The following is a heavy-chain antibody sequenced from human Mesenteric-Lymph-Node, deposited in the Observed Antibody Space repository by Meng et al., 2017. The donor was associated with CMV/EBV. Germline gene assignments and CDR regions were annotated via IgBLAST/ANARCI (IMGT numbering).Heavy chain of an antibody. CDR1: GGSISSTSYY. V-gene: IGHV4-39*07. D-gene: IGHD1-14*01. CDR3: ARDRPEPNNWFDP. J-gene: IGHJ5*02. CDR2: IFYSGSP. Sequence: SETLSLTCTVSGGSISSTSYYWGWIRQPPGKGLEWIGSIFYSGSPYYNPSLNSRVTISVDTSKNQFSLKLSSVTAADTAVYYCARDRPEPNNWFDPWGQGTLVTVSS.